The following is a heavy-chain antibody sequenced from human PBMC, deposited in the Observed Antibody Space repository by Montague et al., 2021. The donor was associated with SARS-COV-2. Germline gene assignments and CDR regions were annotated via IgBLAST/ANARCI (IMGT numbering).Heavy chain of an antibody. CDR1: GYFIGTGYY. Sequence: SETLSLTCTVSGYFIGTGYYWCWIRQSPGKGLQWFVSNYLHGNAYYNPSLHSRLTISLDTSNNQFSLILTSVTTSATAVYYCARGRVTRAGFDYWGQGIRVIVSS. J-gene: IGHJ4*02. CDR3: ARGRVTRAGFDY. V-gene: IGHV4-38-2*02. CDR2: NYLHGNA. D-gene: IGHD2-21*02.